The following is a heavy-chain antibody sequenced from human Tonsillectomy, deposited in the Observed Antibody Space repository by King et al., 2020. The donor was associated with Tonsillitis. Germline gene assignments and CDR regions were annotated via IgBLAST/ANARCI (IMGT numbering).Heavy chain of an antibody. CDR2: ISGSGGST. CDR1: GFTFSSSA. V-gene: IGHV3-23*04. CDR3: AKFTPAEYPIVGDYFDY. Sequence: QLVQSGGGLVQPGGSLRLSCTASGFTFSSSAMTWVRQAPGKGLEWISAISGSGGSTHYAESVKGRFTISRDNSKNTLYLQMNSLGAEDTALYYCAKFTPAEYPIVGDYFDYWGQGTQVTVSS. J-gene: IGHJ4*02. D-gene: IGHD1-26*01.